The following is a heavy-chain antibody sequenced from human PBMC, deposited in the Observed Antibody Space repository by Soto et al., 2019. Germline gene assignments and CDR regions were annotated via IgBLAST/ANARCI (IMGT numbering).Heavy chain of an antibody. CDR3: VTEWFDP. CDR2: ISYDGSNK. CDR1: GSTFSSYA. D-gene: IGHD3-16*01. V-gene: IGHV3-30-3*01. Sequence: PGGSLRLSCAASGSTFSSYAMHWVRQAPGKGLEWVAVISYDGSNKYYADSVKGRFTISRDNSKNTLYLQMNSLRAEDTAVYYAVTEWFDPWGQGTLVTVSS. J-gene: IGHJ5*02.